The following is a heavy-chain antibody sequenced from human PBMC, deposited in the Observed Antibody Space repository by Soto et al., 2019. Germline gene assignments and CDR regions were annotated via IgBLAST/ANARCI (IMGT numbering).Heavy chain of an antibody. D-gene: IGHD2-21*01. CDR2: INHSGST. J-gene: IGHJ4*02. CDR1: GGSFSGYY. V-gene: IGHV4-34*01. Sequence: SETLSLTCAVYGGSFSGYYWSWIRQPPGKGLEWIGEINHSGSTNYNPSLKSRVTISVDTSKNQFSLKLSSVTAADTAVYYCARGRVWMLFRLTYFDYWGQGTLVTVSS. CDR3: ARGRVWMLFRLTYFDY.